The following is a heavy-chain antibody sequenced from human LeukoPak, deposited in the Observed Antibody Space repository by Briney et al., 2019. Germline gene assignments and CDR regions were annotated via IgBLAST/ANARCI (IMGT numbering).Heavy chain of an antibody. J-gene: IGHJ4*02. Sequence: PGGSLRLSCAASGFTFSSYAMSWVRQAPGKGLEWVSAISGSGGSTYYADSVKGRFTISRDNAKNSLYLQMNSLRAEDTAVYYFASSSWPRGPVDYWGQGTLVTVSS. D-gene: IGHD6-13*01. V-gene: IGHV3-23*01. CDR1: GFTFSSYA. CDR3: ASSSWPRGPVDY. CDR2: ISGSGGST.